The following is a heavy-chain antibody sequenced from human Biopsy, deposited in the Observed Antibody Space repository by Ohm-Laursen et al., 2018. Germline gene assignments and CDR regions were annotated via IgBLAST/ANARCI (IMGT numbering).Heavy chain of an antibody. D-gene: IGHD4-11*01. CDR2: ISYDGSGE. Sequence: SLRLSWAASGFTFTSYGMHWVRPAPGKGLEWVAVISYDGSGEYYADSLQGRFTISRDNPKNTVDLQMNSLRAEDTAVYFCARDEKRWDYSNYFSWHFDLWGRGTLVTVSS. CDR3: ARDEKRWDYSNYFSWHFDL. V-gene: IGHV3-30*03. J-gene: IGHJ2*01. CDR1: GFTFTSYG.